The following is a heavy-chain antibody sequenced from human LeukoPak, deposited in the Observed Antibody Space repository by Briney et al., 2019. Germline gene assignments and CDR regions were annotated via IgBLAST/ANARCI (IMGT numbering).Heavy chain of an antibody. CDR1: GFTFSSYS. Sequence: TGGSLRLSCAASGFTFSSYSMNWVRQAPGKGLEWVSSISSSSSYIYYADSVKGRFTISRDNAKNSLYLQMNSLRAEDTAVYYCAREVAAIGYYFDYWGQGTLVTVSS. D-gene: IGHD2-15*01. CDR2: ISSSSSYI. CDR3: AREVAAIGYYFDY. V-gene: IGHV3-21*01. J-gene: IGHJ4*02.